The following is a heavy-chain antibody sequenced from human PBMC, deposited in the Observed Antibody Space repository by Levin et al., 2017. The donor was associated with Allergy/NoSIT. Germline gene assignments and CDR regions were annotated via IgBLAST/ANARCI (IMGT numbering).Heavy chain of an antibody. D-gene: IGHD6-19*01. CDR3: AKEAVAGKVSRQDEFDS. CDR1: GFTFSSYA. Sequence: RGESLKISCAASGFTFSSYALSWVRQAPGKGLEWVSGISGTGGTTYYADSVKGRFTISRDNSKNTLYLQMNSLRAEDTAVYYCAKEAVAGKVSRQDEFDSWGQGTLVTVSS. J-gene: IGHJ4*02. CDR2: ISGTGGTT. V-gene: IGHV3-23*01.